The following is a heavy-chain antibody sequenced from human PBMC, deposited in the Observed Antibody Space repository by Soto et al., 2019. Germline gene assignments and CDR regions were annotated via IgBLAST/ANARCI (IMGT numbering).Heavy chain of an antibody. J-gene: IGHJ4*02. CDR2: ISGSGGST. V-gene: IGHV3-23*01. CDR1: GFTFSSYA. CDR3: AKDGIWIPVTTGLSDY. Sequence: GGSLRLSCAASGFTFSSYAMSWVRQAPGKGLEWVSAISGSGGSTYYADSVKGRFTISRDNSKNTLYLQMNSLRAEDTAVYYCAKDGIWIPVTTGLSDYWGQGTLVTVSS. D-gene: IGHD4-17*01.